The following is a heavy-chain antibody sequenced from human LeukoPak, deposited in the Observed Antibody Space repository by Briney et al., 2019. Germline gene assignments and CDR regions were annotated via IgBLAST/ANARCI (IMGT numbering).Heavy chain of an antibody. CDR1: GFTFSSYA. Sequence: PGRSLRLSCAASGFTFSSYAMHWVRQAPGKGLEWVSAISYDGSNKYYADSVKGRFTISRDNSKNTLYLQMNTLRAEDAAVYYCARDSYESAAAMVTLGDYWGQGDLVIVSS. CDR2: ISYDGSNK. V-gene: IGHV3-30*03. D-gene: IGHD5-18*01. J-gene: IGHJ4*02. CDR3: ARDSYESAAAMVTLGDY.